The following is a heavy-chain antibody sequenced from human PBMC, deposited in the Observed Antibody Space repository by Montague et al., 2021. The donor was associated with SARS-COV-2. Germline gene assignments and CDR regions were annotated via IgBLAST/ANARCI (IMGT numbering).Heavy chain of an antibody. Sequence: TLSLTCRISGVSITSYYRSLVRQPAGKGLEWIGHIYASGSTNYSPSLKSRVRLSIDNPKNQFFLKLESLTAADTAVYYCVRDGGNWYYFDYWGQGALVTVSS. CDR3: VRDGGNWYYFDY. D-gene: IGHD3-16*01. J-gene: IGHJ4*02. CDR2: IYASGST. CDR1: GVSITSYY. V-gene: IGHV4-4*07.